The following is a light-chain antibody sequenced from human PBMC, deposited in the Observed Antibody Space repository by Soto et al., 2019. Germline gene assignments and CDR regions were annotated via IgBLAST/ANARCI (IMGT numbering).Light chain of an antibody. CDR1: QSISSY. V-gene: IGKV1-39*01. Sequence: DIQIIQSTTSLSASVGDRVTITCRASQSISSYLNWYQQKPGKAPKLLIYAASSLQSGVPSRFSGSGSGTDFTLTISSLQPEDFATYYFQLSYSTLWTFGQGTKVDIK. CDR3: QLSYSTLWT. CDR2: AAS. J-gene: IGKJ1*01.